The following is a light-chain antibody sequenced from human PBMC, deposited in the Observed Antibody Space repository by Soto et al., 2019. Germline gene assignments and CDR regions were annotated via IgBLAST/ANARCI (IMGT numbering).Light chain of an antibody. J-gene: IGLJ2*01. Sequence: QSVLTQPASVSRSPGQSITISCTGSSSDVGSYNLVSWYQQYPGKAPKLMIFEGNKRPSGVSNRFSGSKSGNTASLTISGLQAEDEADYYCWSYAGRRTFEVFGGGTKVTVL. V-gene: IGLV2-23*03. CDR1: SSDVGSYNL. CDR3: WSYAGRRTFEV. CDR2: EGN.